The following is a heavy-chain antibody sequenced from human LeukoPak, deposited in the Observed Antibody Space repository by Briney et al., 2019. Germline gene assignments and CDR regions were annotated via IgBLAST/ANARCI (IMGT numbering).Heavy chain of an antibody. D-gene: IGHD6-19*01. V-gene: IGHV5-51*01. J-gene: IGHJ4*02. CDR3: ARPSGYSSGWYSTDY. CDR1: GYSFTSYW. Sequence: GESRKISCKGSGYSFTSYWIGWVRQMPGKGLEWMGIIYPGDSDTRYSPSFQGQVTISADKSISTAYLQWSSLKASDTAMYYCARPSGYSSGWYSTDYWGQGTLVTVSS. CDR2: IYPGDSDT.